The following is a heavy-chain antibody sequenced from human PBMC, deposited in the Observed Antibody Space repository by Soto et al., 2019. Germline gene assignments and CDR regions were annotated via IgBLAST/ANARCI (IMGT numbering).Heavy chain of an antibody. CDR3: ARDGWSPHPGWYFDL. CDR1: GFTFSSYS. V-gene: IGHV3-48*01. J-gene: IGHJ2*01. D-gene: IGHD2-15*01. Sequence: GGSLRLSCAASGFTFSSYSMNWVRQAPGKGLEWVSYISSSSSTIYYADSVKGRFTISRDNAKNSLYLQMNSLRAEDTAVYYCARDGWSPHPGWYFDLWGRGTLVTVSS. CDR2: ISSSSSTI.